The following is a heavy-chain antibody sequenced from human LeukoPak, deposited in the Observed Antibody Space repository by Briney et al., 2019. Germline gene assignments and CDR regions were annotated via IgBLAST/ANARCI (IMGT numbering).Heavy chain of an antibody. CDR3: ARGGPNYDYVWGSTHFDY. J-gene: IGHJ4*02. CDR2: ISSSSYI. CDR1: GFTFSTYS. Sequence: GGSLRLSCAASGFTFSTYSMNWVRQAPGKGLEWVSSISSSSYIYYADSVKGRFTISRDNAKNSLYLQMNSLRAEDTAVYYCARGGPNYDYVWGSTHFDYWGQGTLVTVSS. V-gene: IGHV3-21*04. D-gene: IGHD3-16*01.